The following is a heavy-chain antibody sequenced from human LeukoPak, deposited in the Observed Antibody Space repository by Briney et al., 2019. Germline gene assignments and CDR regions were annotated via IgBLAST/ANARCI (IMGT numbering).Heavy chain of an antibody. J-gene: IGHJ6*03. CDR3: ARGLGVAFHYSYFYLDF. D-gene: IGHD3-3*01. V-gene: IGHV1-8*02. Sequence: GASVKVSCKPYGYTFTAYDINWLRQAAGQGLEWMGWMNPSSGRTSYSQQFQGRVTMTGDTSTRTAYMELSGLKSEDTAVYYCARGLGVAFHYSYFYLDFWGEGTTVTVS. CDR2: MNPSSGRT. CDR1: GYTFTAYD.